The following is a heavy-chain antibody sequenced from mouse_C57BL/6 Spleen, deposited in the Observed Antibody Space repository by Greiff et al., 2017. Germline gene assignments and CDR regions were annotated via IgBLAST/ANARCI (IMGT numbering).Heavy chain of an antibody. CDR2: LYPSDGST. Sequence: QVQLQQSDAELVKPGASVKISCKASGYTFTDYTIHWMKQRPEQGLEWIGYLYPSDGSTNYNEKFKGKATLTADKSSSTAYMQLNSLTSEDSAVYFCARESGYDGSSYGYWGQGTTLTVSS. V-gene: IGHV1-78*01. CDR3: ARESGYDGSSYGY. CDR1: GYTFTDYT. J-gene: IGHJ2*01. D-gene: IGHD1-1*01.